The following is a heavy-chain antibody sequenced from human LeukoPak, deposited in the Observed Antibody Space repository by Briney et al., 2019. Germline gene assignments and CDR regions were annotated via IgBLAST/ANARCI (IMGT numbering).Heavy chain of an antibody. V-gene: IGHV4-34*01. D-gene: IGHD3-22*01. CDR2: INHSGST. J-gene: IGHJ5*02. Sequence: PSETLSLTCAVSGESFSDDYWSWIRQPPGKGLEWIGEINHSGSTNQNPSLKSRVTISVDTSKNQFSLKLSSATAADTAVYYCARGGRDSSANWFNPWGRGTPVTVSS. CDR3: ARGGRDSSANWFNP. CDR1: GESFSDDY.